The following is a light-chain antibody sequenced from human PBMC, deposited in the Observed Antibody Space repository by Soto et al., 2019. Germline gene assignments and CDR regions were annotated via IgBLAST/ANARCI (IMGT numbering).Light chain of an antibody. CDR2: EVS. Sequence: QSVLTQPASVSGSPGQSITISCTGISSDVGGYNYVSWYQQHPGKAPKLMIYEVSNRPSGVPDRFSGSKSGNTASLTVSGLQTEDEADYYCSSHAGNNNYVFGTGTKVTVL. V-gene: IGLV2-8*01. CDR3: SSHAGNNNYV. J-gene: IGLJ1*01. CDR1: SSDVGGYNY.